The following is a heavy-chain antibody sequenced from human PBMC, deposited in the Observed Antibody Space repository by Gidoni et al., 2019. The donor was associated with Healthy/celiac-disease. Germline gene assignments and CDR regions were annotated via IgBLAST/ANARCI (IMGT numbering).Heavy chain of an antibody. Sequence: QVQLVESGGGLVKPGGSLRLSCAASGFTFSDYYMSWIRQAPGKGLEWVSYISSSSSYTNYADSVKGRFTISRDNAKNALYLQMNSLRAEDTAVYYCARGDFWSGYSDYWGQGTLVTVSS. D-gene: IGHD3-3*01. V-gene: IGHV3-11*06. CDR1: GFTFSDYY. CDR2: ISSSSSYT. CDR3: ARGDFWSGYSDY. J-gene: IGHJ4*02.